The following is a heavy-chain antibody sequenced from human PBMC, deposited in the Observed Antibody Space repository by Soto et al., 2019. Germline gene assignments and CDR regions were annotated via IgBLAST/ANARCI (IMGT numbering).Heavy chain of an antibody. J-gene: IGHJ4*02. D-gene: IGHD2-21*01. CDR3: ARRGDDFDY. Sequence: EVQLVESGGGLVQPGGSLRLSCAASEFTFSRYWMSWVRQAPGKGLEWVANIKEDGSEKYYVDAVRGRFTISRANAKNSLYLEMNSLKAEDTAVYYCARRGDDFDYWGQGTLVTVSS. CDR2: IKEDGSEK. V-gene: IGHV3-7*03. CDR1: EFTFSRYW.